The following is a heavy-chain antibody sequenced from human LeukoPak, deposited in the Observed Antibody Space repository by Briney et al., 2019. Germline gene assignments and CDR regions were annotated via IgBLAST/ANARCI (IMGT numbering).Heavy chain of an antibody. Sequence: GGSLRLSCAASGFTFSHYWMTWVRQAPGKGLEWVANMKEDGSQETYVDSVKGRFTISRDNAKNSLYLQMNNVRAEDTAVYYCARDGRGYSSSWADYWGQGTLVTVSS. J-gene: IGHJ4*02. V-gene: IGHV3-7*01. CDR1: GFTFSHYW. D-gene: IGHD6-13*01. CDR2: MKEDGSQE. CDR3: ARDGRGYSSSWADY.